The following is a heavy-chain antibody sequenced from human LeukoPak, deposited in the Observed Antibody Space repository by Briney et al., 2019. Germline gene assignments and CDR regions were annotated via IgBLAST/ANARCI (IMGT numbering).Heavy chain of an antibody. CDR2: IVVGSGNT. J-gene: IGHJ5*02. Sequence: ASVKVSCKASGFTFTNSAMQWVRQARGQRLEWIGWIVVGSGNTHYAQKFQERVLITRDLSTSTAYMELSSLTSEDMAVYYCAAGGSWFDPWGQGTLVTVSS. D-gene: IGHD2-15*01. CDR3: AAGGSWFDP. V-gene: IGHV1-58*02. CDR1: GFTFTNSA.